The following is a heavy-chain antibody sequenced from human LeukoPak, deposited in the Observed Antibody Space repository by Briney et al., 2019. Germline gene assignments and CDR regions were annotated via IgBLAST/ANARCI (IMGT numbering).Heavy chain of an antibody. CDR2: IRYDGSNK. D-gene: IGHD6-13*01. J-gene: IGHJ5*02. V-gene: IGHV3-30*02. CDR3: AKDPSSSWYNWFDP. CDR1: GSTFSSYG. Sequence: SGGSLRLSCAASGSTFSSYGMHWVRQAPGKGLEWVAFIRYDGSNKYYADSVKGRFTISRDNSRNTLYLQMNSLRAEDTAVYYCAKDPSSSWYNWFDPWGQGTLVTVSS.